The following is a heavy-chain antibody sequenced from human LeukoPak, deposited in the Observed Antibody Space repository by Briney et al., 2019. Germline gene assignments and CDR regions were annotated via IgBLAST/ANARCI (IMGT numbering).Heavy chain of an antibody. CDR2: ISYSGST. V-gene: IGHV4-59*01. Sequence: PSETLSLTCTVSGDSISSYHWSWIRQPPGKGLEWIGYISYSGSTSCNPSLKSRVTISVDTSENQFSLKLSSVTASDTAVYYCARVGRGDYVWGSYSFDYWGPGTLVTVSS. CDR3: ARVGRGDYVWGSYSFDY. CDR1: GDSISSYH. D-gene: IGHD3-16*01. J-gene: IGHJ4*02.